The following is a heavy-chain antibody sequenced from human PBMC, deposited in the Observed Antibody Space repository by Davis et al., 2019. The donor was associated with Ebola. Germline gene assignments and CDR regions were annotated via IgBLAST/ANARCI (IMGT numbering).Heavy chain of an antibody. V-gene: IGHV3-23*01. D-gene: IGHD3-3*01. CDR2: ISGSGGST. Sequence: GESLKTSCAASGFTFSSYAMSWVRQAPGKGLEWVSAISGSGGSTYYAGSVKGRFTISRDNSRNTLYLQMNSLRAEDTAVYYCAKAPVRFLEWFTTDYWGKGTLVTVSS. J-gene: IGHJ4*02. CDR3: AKAPVRFLEWFTTDY. CDR1: GFTFSSYA.